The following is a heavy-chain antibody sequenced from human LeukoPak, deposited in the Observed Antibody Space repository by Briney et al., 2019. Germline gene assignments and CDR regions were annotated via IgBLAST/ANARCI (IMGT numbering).Heavy chain of an antibody. CDR3: ARGVNNGYYAPWSFDY. CDR2: LYVGGGT. Sequence: GGSLRLSCAASGFIVSNTYMIWVRQAPGKGLEWVSILYVGGGTHYADSVKGRFTFSRDSSKTTLYLEMNRLRAEDTAVYFCARGVNNGYYAPWSFDYWGQGTLFTASS. CDR1: GFIVSNTY. J-gene: IGHJ4*02. V-gene: IGHV3-66*01. D-gene: IGHD3-22*01.